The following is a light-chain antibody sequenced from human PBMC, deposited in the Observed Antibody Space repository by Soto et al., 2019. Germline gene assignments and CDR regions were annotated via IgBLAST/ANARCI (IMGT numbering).Light chain of an antibody. CDR1: SSDVGDYNS. CDR2: DVS. J-gene: IGLJ2*01. CDR3: CSYTSSTTPL. Sequence: QSALTQPRSVSGSPGQSVTVSCIGTSSDVGDYNSVSWYQQHPGKAPKLMIYDVSKRPSGVPDRFSGSKSGNTASLTISGLQAEDEADYYCCSYTSSTTPLFGGGTKLTVL. V-gene: IGLV2-11*01.